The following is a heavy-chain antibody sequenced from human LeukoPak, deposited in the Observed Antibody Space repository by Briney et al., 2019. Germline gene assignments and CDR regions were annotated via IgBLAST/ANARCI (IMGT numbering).Heavy chain of an antibody. D-gene: IGHD6-19*01. Sequence: GGSLRLSCAASGFTFSGYWMSWLRQAPGKGLEWVANIKQDGTEKYYVDSVKGRFIISRDNAKNSPYLQMNSLRAEDTAVYYCARDGSGWSVYWGQGTLVTVSS. CDR2: IKQDGTEK. CDR1: GFTFSGYW. J-gene: IGHJ4*02. V-gene: IGHV3-7*01. CDR3: ARDGSGWSVY.